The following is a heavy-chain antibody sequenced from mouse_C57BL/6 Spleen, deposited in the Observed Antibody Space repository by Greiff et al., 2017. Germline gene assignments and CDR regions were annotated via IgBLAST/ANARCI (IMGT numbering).Heavy chain of an antibody. CDR2: IYPGNSDT. CDR3: ARGDYDVVAWFAY. V-gene: IGHV1-5*01. J-gene: IGHJ3*01. Sequence: VQLQQSGTVLARPGASVKMSCKTSGYTFTSYWMHWVKQRPGQGLEWIGAIYPGNSDTSYNQKFKGKAKLTADTSASTAYMELSSLTNEDSEVYYCARGDYDVVAWFAYWGQGTLVTVSA. D-gene: IGHD2-4*01. CDR1: GYTFTSYW.